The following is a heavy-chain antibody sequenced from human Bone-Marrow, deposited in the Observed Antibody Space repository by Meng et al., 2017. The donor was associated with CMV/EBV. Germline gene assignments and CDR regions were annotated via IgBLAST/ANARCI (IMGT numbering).Heavy chain of an antibody. CDR2: MNPNSGNT. Sequence: ASVKVSCKGSGYSFTSYDIHWVRQATGQGLEWMGWMNPNSGNTGYAQKFQGRVTITRNTSISTAYMELSSLRSEDTAVYYCARRYCSSSSCYSRAHYYYGMDVWGRGSTVTVSS. J-gene: IGHJ6*02. CDR1: GYSFTSYD. CDR3: ARRYCSSSSCYSRAHYYYGMDV. V-gene: IGHV1-8*03. D-gene: IGHD2-2*01.